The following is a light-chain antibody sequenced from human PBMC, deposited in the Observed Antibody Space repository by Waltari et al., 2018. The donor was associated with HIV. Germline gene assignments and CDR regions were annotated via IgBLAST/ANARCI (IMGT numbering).Light chain of an antibody. CDR1: QSISSN. J-gene: IGKJ4*01. V-gene: IGKV3-15*01. Sequence: EIVMTQSPATLSVSPGERVTLSCRASQSISSNLAWYQQKPGQAPRPLIYGASSRATGIPARFSGSGSGTEFTLTISSLQSEDFALYYCQQYNKFPLTFGGGTKVEIK. CDR2: GAS. CDR3: QQYNKFPLT.